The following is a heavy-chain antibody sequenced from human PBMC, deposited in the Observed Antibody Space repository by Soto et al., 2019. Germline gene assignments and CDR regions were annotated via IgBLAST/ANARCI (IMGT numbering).Heavy chain of an antibody. CDR2: IYYSGST. J-gene: IGHJ6*02. CDR1: GGSISSSSYY. Sequence: PSETLSLTCTVSGGSISSSSYYWGWIRQPPGKGLEWIGSIYYSGSTYYNPSLKSRVTISVDTSKNQFSLKLSSVTAADTAVYYCARGWKYIPIFGVVKTYYYYYGMDVWGQGTTVTVSS. CDR3: ARGWKYIPIFGVVKTYYYYYGMDV. V-gene: IGHV4-39*01. D-gene: IGHD3-3*01.